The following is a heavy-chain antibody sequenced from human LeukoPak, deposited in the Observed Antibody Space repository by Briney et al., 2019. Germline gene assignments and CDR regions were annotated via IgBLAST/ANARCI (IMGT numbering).Heavy chain of an antibody. Sequence: GGSLRLSCAASGFTFSSYGMHWVRQAPGKGLEWVAFIRYDGSNKYYADSVKGRFTISRDNSKNTLYLQMNSLRAEDTAVYYCAKDGPRVDIVEWYYYMDVWGKGTTVTVPS. CDR1: GFTFSSYG. V-gene: IGHV3-30*02. D-gene: IGHD2-15*01. CDR2: IRYDGSNK. J-gene: IGHJ6*03. CDR3: AKDGPRVDIVEWYYYMDV.